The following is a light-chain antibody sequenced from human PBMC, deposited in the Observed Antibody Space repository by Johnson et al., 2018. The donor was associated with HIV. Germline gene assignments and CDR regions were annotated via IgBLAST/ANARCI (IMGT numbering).Light chain of an antibody. Sequence: QSVLTQPPSVSAAPGQKVTISCSGSSSNIGNNYVSWYQQLPGTAPKLLIYDNNKRPSGIPDRFYGSKSGTSATLGITGLQTGDEADYYCGTWDSSLSAYVFGTGTKVIVL. CDR2: DNN. CDR1: SSNIGNNY. J-gene: IGLJ1*01. CDR3: GTWDSSLSAYV. V-gene: IGLV1-51*01.